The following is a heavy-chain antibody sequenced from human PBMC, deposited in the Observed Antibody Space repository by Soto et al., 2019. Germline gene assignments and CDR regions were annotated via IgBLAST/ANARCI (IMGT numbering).Heavy chain of an antibody. J-gene: IGHJ4*02. V-gene: IGHV4-59*08. CDR3: ARHYYDSSGYYPFDY. D-gene: IGHD3-22*01. CDR2: IYYSGST. Sequence: QVQLQESGPGLVKPSETLSLTCTVSGGSISSYYWSWIRQPPGKGLEWIGYIYYSGSTNYNPSLKSRVTISVDTSKNQFTRNLSSVTAADTAVYYCARHYYDSSGYYPFDYWGQGTLVTVSS. CDR1: GGSISSYY.